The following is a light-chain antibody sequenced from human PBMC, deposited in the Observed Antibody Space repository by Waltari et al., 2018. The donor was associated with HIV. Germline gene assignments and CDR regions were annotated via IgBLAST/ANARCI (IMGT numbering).Light chain of an antibody. Sequence: DIQMTQSPSSLSASIGDTVTITCRASQDISSSVSWFQQQPGKGPKLLVHGAFILQRGVPSRFRGSGSGTDYTLTISGLQAEDFATYFCQQYFAVPLTFGGGTRV. CDR1: QDISSS. J-gene: IGKJ4*01. CDR3: QQYFAVPLT. V-gene: IGKV1-NL1*01. CDR2: GAF.